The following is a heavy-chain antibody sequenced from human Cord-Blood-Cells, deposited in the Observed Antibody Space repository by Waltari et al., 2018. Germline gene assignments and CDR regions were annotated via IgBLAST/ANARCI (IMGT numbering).Heavy chain of an antibody. Sequence: EVQLVESGGGLVKPGGSLRLSCADSGFTFINAWMIWVRQASGYGLEWVGRIKSKTDGRKKDYARPVKGRFTSSRDDSKNTLYLQMNSLKTEDTAVYYCTTVTVYGGSWYYYYYMDVWGKGTAVTVSS. CDR1: GFTFINAW. V-gene: IGHV3-15*01. CDR3: TTVTVYGGSWYYYYYMDV. D-gene: IGHD6-13*01. CDR2: IKSKTDGRKK. J-gene: IGHJ6*03.